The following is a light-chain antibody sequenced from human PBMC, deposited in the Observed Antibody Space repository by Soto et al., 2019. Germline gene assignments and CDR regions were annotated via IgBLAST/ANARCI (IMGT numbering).Light chain of an antibody. CDR3: SSYTSSSTLEYV. CDR2: EVS. Sequence: QSALTQPASVSGSPGQSITISCTGTSSDVGGSNYVSRYQHHPGKAPKLMIYEVSYRPSGVSNRFSGSKSGNTASLTISGLQGEDEADYYCSSYTSSSTLEYVFGTGTKLTVL. V-gene: IGLV2-14*01. CDR1: SSDVGGSNY. J-gene: IGLJ1*01.